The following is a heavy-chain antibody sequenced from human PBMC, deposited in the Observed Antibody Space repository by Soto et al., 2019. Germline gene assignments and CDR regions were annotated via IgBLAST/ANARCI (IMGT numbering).Heavy chain of an antibody. CDR1: GGTFSSYA. V-gene: IGHV1-69*06. CDR3: ARVPRPYNWNYDY. D-gene: IGHD1-7*01. Sequence: SVKVSCKASGGTFSSYAISWVRQAPGQGLEWMGGIIPIFGTANYAQKFQGRVTITADKSTSTAYMELSSLRSEDTAVYYCARVPRPYNWNYDYWGQGTLVTVSS. J-gene: IGHJ4*02. CDR2: IIPIFGTA.